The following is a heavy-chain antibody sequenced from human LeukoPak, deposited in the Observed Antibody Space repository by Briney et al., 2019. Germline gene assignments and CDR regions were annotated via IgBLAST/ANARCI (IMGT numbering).Heavy chain of an antibody. CDR3: ARGRVVYHFDY. D-gene: IGHD2-2*01. V-gene: IGHV3-33*01. Sequence: PGGSLRLSCAASGFTFSSYGMHWVRQAPGKGLEWVAVIWYDGSNKYYADSVKGRFTISRDNSKNTLYLQMNSLRAEDTAVYYCARGRVVYHFDYWGQGTLVTVSS. J-gene: IGHJ4*02. CDR2: IWYDGSNK. CDR1: GFTFSSYG.